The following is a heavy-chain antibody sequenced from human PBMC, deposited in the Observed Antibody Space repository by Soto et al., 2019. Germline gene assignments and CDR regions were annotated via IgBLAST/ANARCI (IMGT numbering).Heavy chain of an antibody. D-gene: IGHD7-27*01. CDR1: GYTFTSYG. J-gene: IGHJ4*02. CDR2: ISTYSGYT. Sequence: QVQLVQSGAEVKKPGASVKVSCKASGYTFTSYGITWVRQAPGQGLEWMGWISTYSGYTDYAQKLQGRVTVTRDTSTSTAYMELRSLRSDDTAVYYCVTGSDFDYWDQGTLVTVSS. V-gene: IGHV1-18*01. CDR3: VTGSDFDY.